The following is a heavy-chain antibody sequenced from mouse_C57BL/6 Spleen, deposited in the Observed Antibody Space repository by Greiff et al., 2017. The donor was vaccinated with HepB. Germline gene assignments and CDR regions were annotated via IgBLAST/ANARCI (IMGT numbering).Heavy chain of an antibody. D-gene: IGHD1-1*01. Sequence: DVQLQESGPELVKPGASVKIPCKASGYTFTDYNMDWVKQSHGKSLEWIGDINPNNGGTIYNQKFKGKATLTVDKSSSTAYMELRSLTSEDTAVYYCARRDYGSSSPFAYWGQGTLVTVSA. J-gene: IGHJ3*01. V-gene: IGHV1-18*01. CDR3: ARRDYGSSSPFAY. CDR2: INPNNGGT. CDR1: GYTFTDYN.